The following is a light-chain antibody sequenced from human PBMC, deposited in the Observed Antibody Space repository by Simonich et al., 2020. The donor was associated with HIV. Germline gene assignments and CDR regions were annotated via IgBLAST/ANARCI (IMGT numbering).Light chain of an antibody. CDR3: QQYYITPQT. J-gene: IGKJ1*01. CDR2: WAS. V-gene: IGKV4-1*01. CDR1: QSVLYSSNNKNY. Sequence: DIVMNQSPDSLAVSLGERATINCKSRQSVLYSSNNKNYLAWYQQKPGQPPKLLIYWASTRESGVPDRFSGSGSGTDFTLTISSLQAEDVAVYYCQQYYITPQTFGQGTKVEIK.